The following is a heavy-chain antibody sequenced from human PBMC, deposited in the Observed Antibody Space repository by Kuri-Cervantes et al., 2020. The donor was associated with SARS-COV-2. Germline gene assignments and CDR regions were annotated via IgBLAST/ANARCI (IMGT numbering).Heavy chain of an antibody. V-gene: IGHV3-30*18. J-gene: IGHJ5*02. CDR1: GFTFGSYE. CDR2: ISYDGSNQ. CDR3: AKSPFWFAGVSP. D-gene: IGHD3-3*01. Sequence: GGSLRLSCAASGFTFGSYEMNWVRQAPGKGLEWVATISYDGSNQYYGDSVKGRFTISRDNSKNTLYLQMNSLRAEDTAVYYCAKSPFWFAGVSPWGQGTLVTVSS.